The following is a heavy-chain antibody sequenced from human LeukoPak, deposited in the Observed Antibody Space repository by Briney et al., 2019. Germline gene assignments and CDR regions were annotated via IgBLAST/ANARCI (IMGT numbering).Heavy chain of an antibody. V-gene: IGHV3-7*01. CDR3: ARGPIFDCSGGSCYSDYYYYYGMDA. D-gene: IGHD2-15*01. CDR1: GFTFSSYW. J-gene: IGHJ6*02. Sequence: PGGSLRLSCAGSGFTFSSYWMSWVRQAPGKGLEWVANIKQDGSEKYYVDSVKGRFTISRDNAKNSLYLQMNSLRAEDTAVYYCARGPIFDCSGGSCYSDYYYYYGMDAWGQGTTVTVSS. CDR2: IKQDGSEK.